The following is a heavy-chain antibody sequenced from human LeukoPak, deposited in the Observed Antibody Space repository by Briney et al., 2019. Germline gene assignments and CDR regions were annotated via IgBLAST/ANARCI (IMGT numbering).Heavy chain of an antibody. CDR2: IYNDGRT. Sequence: PGGSLRLSCAASGFIVSTNYMSWVRQAPGKGLEWVSLIYNDGRTYYADSVKGRCTISRDNLKNVLYLQMNSLKVEDTALYYCARGLFLSGYLDAFDIWGQGTVVTVSS. CDR3: ARGLFLSGYLDAFDI. D-gene: IGHD3-22*01. V-gene: IGHV3-53*01. J-gene: IGHJ3*02. CDR1: GFIVSTNY.